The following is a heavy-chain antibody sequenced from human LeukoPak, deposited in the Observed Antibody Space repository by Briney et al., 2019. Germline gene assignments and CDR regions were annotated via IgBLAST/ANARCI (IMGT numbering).Heavy chain of an antibody. V-gene: IGHV1-69*05. D-gene: IGHD2-2*01. CDR1: GGSFSSNI. Sequence: VASVKVSCKASGGSFSSNIIGWVRQAPGQGLEWMGGIVPIFGKTKYAQKFQGRVTITTDESSSTAYMELSSLRSDDTAIYYCVRGWGIPAPISWFDPWGQGTLVTVYS. CDR2: IVPIFGKT. J-gene: IGHJ5*02. CDR3: VRGWGIPAPISWFDP.